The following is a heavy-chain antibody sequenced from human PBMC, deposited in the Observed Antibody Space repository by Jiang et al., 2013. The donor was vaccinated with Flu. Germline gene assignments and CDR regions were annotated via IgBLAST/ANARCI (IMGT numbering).Heavy chain of an antibody. CDR1: GFTFRSYA. Sequence: VQLLESGGGVVQSGRSLRLSCAASGFTFRSYAMHWVRQAPGKGLEWVAVISYDGSNKNYADSVKGRFTISRDNSKNTLYLQMNSLRAEDTAVYYCAREGYSSSWYDGGDWFDPWGQGTLVTVSS. V-gene: IGHV3-30*04. D-gene: IGHD6-13*01. CDR2: ISYDGSNK. J-gene: IGHJ5*02. CDR3: AREGYSSSWYDGGDWFDP.